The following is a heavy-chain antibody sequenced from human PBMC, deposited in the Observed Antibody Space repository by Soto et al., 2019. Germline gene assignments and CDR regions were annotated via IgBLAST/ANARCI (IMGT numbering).Heavy chain of an antibody. V-gene: IGHV4-34*01. J-gene: IGHJ5*02. CDR1: GGSSGGYY. CDR2: INHSGST. D-gene: IGHD3-10*01. Sequence: PSETLSLTCAVYGGSSGGYYWSWIRQPPGKGLEWIGEINHSGSTNYNPSLKSRVTISVDTSKNQFSLKLSSVTAADTAVYYCARSKGHTMVRGVPYKHWFDPWGQGTLVTVSS. CDR3: ARSKGHTMVRGVPYKHWFDP.